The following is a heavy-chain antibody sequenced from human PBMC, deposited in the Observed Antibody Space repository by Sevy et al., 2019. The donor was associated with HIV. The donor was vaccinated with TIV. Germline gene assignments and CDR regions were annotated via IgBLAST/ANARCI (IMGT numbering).Heavy chain of an antibody. J-gene: IGHJ4*02. D-gene: IGHD2-21*02. Sequence: GGSLRLSCTASGFTFSSFSMSWVRQAPGKGLEWVASINSRSTYIYHADPVKGRFTISRDNAKNSLYLQMNSLRAEDTAVYYCTRDPSPGITAILDDWGPGTLVTVSS. CDR2: INSRSTYI. CDR3: TRDPSPGITAILDD. V-gene: IGHV3-21*01. CDR1: GFTFSSFS.